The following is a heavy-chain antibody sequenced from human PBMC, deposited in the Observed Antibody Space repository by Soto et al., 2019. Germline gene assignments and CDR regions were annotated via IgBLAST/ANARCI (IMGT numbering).Heavy chain of an antibody. Sequence: EVQLLESGGGLVQPGGSLRLSCAASGFTFSSYAMSWVRQAPGKGLEWVSAISGSGGSTYYADSVKGRFTISRDNSKNTLYLQMNSLRAEDTAVYYCAKGYNAKGGAPYYYYYGMDVWGQGTTVTVSS. V-gene: IGHV3-23*01. CDR3: AKGYNAKGGAPYYYYYGMDV. CDR1: GFTFSSYA. D-gene: IGHD3-16*01. CDR2: ISGSGGST. J-gene: IGHJ6*02.